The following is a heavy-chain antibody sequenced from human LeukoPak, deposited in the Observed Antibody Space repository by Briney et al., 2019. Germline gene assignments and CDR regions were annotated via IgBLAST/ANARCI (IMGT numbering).Heavy chain of an antibody. V-gene: IGHV3-21*01. Sequence: PGGSLRLSCAASGGTFSSYSVNWVRQAPGKGLEWGSSISSSSSYIYYADSVNGRFTISIDNAKNSLYLQMTSLRAEDTAAYYCARDLSRYGDYIDYWGQGTMVTVSS. CDR3: ARDLSRYGDYIDY. J-gene: IGHJ4*02. CDR1: GGTFSSYS. CDR2: ISSSSSYI. D-gene: IGHD4-17*01.